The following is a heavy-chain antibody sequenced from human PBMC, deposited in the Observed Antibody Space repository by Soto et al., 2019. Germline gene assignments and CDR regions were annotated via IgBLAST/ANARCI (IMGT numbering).Heavy chain of an antibody. Sequence: VGSLRLSCAASGFTFSSYEMNWVRQAPGKGLEWVSYISSSGSTIYYADTVKGRFTISRDNAKNSLYLQMNSLRAEDTAVYYCASRGSSELDAFDIWGQGTMVTVSS. CDR3: ASRGSSELDAFDI. D-gene: IGHD2-2*01. J-gene: IGHJ3*02. CDR1: GFTFSSYE. V-gene: IGHV3-48*03. CDR2: ISSSGSTI.